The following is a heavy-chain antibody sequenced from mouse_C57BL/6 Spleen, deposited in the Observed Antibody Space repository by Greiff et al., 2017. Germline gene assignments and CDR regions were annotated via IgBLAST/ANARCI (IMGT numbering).Heavy chain of an antibody. Sequence: QVQLQQSGAELVMPGASVKLSCMASGYTFTSYWMHWVKQRPGQGLEWIGEIDPSDSYTNYNQKFKGKSTLTVDKSSSTAYMQLSSLTSEDSAVYYCANYYGSPFAYWGQGTLVTVSA. CDR2: IDPSDSYT. CDR3: ANYYGSPFAY. CDR1: GYTFTSYW. D-gene: IGHD1-1*01. J-gene: IGHJ3*01. V-gene: IGHV1-69*01.